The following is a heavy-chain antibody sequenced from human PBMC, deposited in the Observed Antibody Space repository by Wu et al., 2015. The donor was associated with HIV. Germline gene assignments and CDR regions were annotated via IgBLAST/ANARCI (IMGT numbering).Heavy chain of an antibody. CDR2: INPVFGTT. CDR1: GDTFASYS. D-gene: IGHD6-19*01. J-gene: IGHJ4*02. V-gene: IGHV1-69*05. Sequence: QVHLVQSGAEVRKPGSSVKVSCKASGDTFASYSIAWVRQAPGQGLEWMGGINPVFGTTNYAQRFQGRVTITTDRSTDTAYMELTGLRFEDTAIYYCARDWDSAGWYYFDIWGRGNAGHRLL. CDR3: ARDWDSAGWYYFDI.